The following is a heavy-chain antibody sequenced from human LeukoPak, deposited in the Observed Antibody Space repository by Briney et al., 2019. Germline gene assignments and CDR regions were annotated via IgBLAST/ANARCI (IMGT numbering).Heavy chain of an antibody. V-gene: IGHV3-30*02. CDR1: GFTFSSYG. D-gene: IGHD6-13*01. CDR2: IRYDGSNK. Sequence: GGSLRLSCAASGFTFSSYGMHWVRQAPGKGLEWVAFIRYDGSNKYYADSVKGRFTISRDNSKNTLYLQMNSLRAEDTAVYYCAKTGTPWYYFDYWGQGTLVTVSS. J-gene: IGHJ4*02. CDR3: AKTGTPWYYFDY.